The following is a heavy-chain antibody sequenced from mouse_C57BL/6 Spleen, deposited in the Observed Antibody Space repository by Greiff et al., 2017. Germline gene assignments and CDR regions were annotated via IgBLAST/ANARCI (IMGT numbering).Heavy chain of an antibody. D-gene: IGHD1-1*01. CDR1: GYTFTSYW. CDR2: IDPSDSYT. Sequence: VQLQQSGAELVRPGTSVKLSCKASGYTFTSYWMHWVKQRPGQGLEWIGVIDPSDSYTNYNQKFKGKATLTVDTSSSTAYMQLSSLTSEDSAVYYCARRSYGSRTGYFDVWGTGTTVTVSS. CDR3: ARRSYGSRTGYFDV. V-gene: IGHV1-59*01. J-gene: IGHJ1*03.